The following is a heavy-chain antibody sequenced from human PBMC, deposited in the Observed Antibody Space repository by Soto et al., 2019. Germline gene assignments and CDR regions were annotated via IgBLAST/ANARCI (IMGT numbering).Heavy chain of an antibody. J-gene: IGHJ4*01. Sequence: QVQLQESRPGLLKPSQTLSLTCSVSGGSISSGTYYWSRIRHRPGKGLEWIGYMYNSGTSSYSPSLKSRSVLSDDTSKNQFSLKLTSVTAADTAKYFCARRLSGSSAFDYWGLGILVTVSS. D-gene: IGHD2-15*01. CDR1: GGSISSGTYY. V-gene: IGHV4-31*03. CDR2: MYNSGTS. CDR3: ARRLSGSSAFDY.